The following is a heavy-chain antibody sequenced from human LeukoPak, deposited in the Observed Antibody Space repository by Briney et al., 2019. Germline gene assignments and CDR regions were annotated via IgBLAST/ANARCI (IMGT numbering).Heavy chain of an antibody. V-gene: IGHV3-20*01. D-gene: IGHD4-17*01. CDR3: ARHDDGDFYYFDY. CDR1: GFTFSSYW. Sequence: GGSLRLSCAASGFTFSSYWMHWVRQAPGKGLEWVSGINWNGGSTGYADSVKGRFTISRDNAKNSLYLQMNSLRAEDTALYHCARHDDGDFYYFDYWGQGTLVTVSS. CDR2: INWNGGST. J-gene: IGHJ4*02.